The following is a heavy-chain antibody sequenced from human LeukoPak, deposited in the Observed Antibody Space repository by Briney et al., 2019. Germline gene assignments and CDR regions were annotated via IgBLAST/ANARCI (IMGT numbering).Heavy chain of an antibody. CDR3: ARDNTAVAGRVIDY. CDR2: INPSVGST. J-gene: IGHJ4*02. V-gene: IGHV1-46*01. Sequence: ASVKVSCKASGYTFTSYYIHWVRQAPGQGLEWMGIINPSVGSTTYAQNFRGRVTMTRYTSTSSVYMELSSLRSEDTAVYYCARDNTAVAGRVIDYWGQGTLVTVSS. D-gene: IGHD6-19*01. CDR1: GYTFTSYY.